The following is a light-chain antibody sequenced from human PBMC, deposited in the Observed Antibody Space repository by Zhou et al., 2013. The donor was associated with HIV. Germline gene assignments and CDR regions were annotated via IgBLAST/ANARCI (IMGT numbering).Light chain of an antibody. CDR2: GAS. Sequence: EIVLTQSPGTLSLSPGERATLSCRASQSVSSNYLAWYQQKPGQAPRLLIYGASSRATGIPERYSGSGSGTDFALTISRLEPGDSAVYYCHQYNALPRTFGGGTKVEIK. J-gene: IGKJ4*01. CDR1: QSVSSNY. V-gene: IGKV3-20*01. CDR3: HQYNALPRT.